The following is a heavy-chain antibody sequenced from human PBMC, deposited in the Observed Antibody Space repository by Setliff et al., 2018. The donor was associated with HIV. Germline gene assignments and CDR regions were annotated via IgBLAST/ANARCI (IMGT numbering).Heavy chain of an antibody. CDR1: GGSISSSSYY. D-gene: IGHD3-3*01. CDR3: ARHSDFWSEDAFDI. CDR2: IYTSGST. J-gene: IGHJ3*02. V-gene: IGHV4-61*05. Sequence: SETLSLTCTVSGGSISSSSYYWDWIRQPPGKSLEWIGYIYTSGSTKYNPFLRSRVTISVDPSKNQFSLRLSSVTAADTALYYCARHSDFWSEDAFDIWGQGTMVTVSS.